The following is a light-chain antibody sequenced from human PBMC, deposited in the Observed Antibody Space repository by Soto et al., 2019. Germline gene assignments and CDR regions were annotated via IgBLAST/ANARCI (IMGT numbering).Light chain of an antibody. J-gene: IGKJ1*01. CDR1: QGISNY. V-gene: IGKV1-27*01. CDR2: DAY. Sequence: DIEMTQSPSSLSASVGDRVTITCRASQGISNYLAWYQQNPGKVPKLLIYDAYTFQSGVPSRCSGSGSGTDFTLTISSLHPEDVATYYCQRYNSSPWAFGQGTKVEMK. CDR3: QRYNSSPWA.